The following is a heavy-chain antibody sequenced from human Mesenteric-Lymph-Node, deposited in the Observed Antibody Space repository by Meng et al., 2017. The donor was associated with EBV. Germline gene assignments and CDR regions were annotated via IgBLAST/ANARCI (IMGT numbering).Heavy chain of an antibody. D-gene: IGHD3-10*01. V-gene: IGHV4-4*02. Sequence: QVQLQESGPGLEKPSGTLSLTCTVSGGSISSTNWWSWVRQAPGKGLEWIAEISESGNINYNPSLKSRVTTSVDTPKNQFFLKLNSVTAADTAVYYCAAGGVRGELDYWGQGTLVTVSS. CDR1: GGSISSTNW. CDR3: AAGGVRGELDY. CDR2: ISESGNI. J-gene: IGHJ4*02.